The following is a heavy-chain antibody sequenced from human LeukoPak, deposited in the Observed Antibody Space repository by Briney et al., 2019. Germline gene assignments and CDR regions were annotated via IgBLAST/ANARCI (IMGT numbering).Heavy chain of an antibody. J-gene: IGHJ6*03. Sequence: SETLSLTCAVYGGSFSGYYWSRIRQPPGKGLEWIGYIYYSGSTNYNPSLKSRVTISVDTSKNQFSLKLSSVTAADTAVYYCARGMSGEDGYKMGISYYYYYMDVWGKGTTVTISS. CDR3: ARGMSGEDGYKMGISYYYYYMDV. V-gene: IGHV4-59*01. D-gene: IGHD5-24*01. CDR1: GGSFSGYY. CDR2: IYYSGST.